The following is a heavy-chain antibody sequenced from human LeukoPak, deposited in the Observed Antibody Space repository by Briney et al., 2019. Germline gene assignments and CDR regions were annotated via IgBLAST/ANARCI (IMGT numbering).Heavy chain of an antibody. CDR1: GGSISSSNYY. CDR2: IYHSGST. V-gene: IGHV4-39*01. CDR3: ASPSSSSSTYDY. Sequence: PSETLSLTCTVSGGSISSSNYYWGWIRQPPGKGLEWIGSIYHSGSTYYNPSLKSRVPISVDTSKNQFSLKLSSVTAADTAVYYCASPSSSSSTYDYWGQGTLVTVYS. J-gene: IGHJ4*02. D-gene: IGHD6-6*01.